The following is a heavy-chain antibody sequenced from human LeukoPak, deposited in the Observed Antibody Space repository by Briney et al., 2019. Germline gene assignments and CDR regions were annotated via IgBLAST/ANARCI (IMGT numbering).Heavy chain of an antibody. CDR3: ARVNAGTAAVSYGPFDY. D-gene: IGHD5-18*01. CDR2: ISHSGTT. J-gene: IGHJ4*02. Sequence: SGTLSLTCAASGGSISSINWWSWVRQPPGKGLEWIGEISHSGTTNYRPSLKSRVTMSIDKSMNQISLNLRSVTAADTAVYYCARVNAGTAAVSYGPFDYWGQGTLVTVSS. V-gene: IGHV4-4*02. CDR1: GGSISSINW.